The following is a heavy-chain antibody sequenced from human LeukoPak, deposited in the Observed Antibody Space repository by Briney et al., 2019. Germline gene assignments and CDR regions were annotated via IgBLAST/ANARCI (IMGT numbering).Heavy chain of an antibody. CDR2: IYSGGST. Sequence: GGSLRHSCAASGFSVSRKYMNWVRRAPGKGLEWVSGIYSGGSTYCADSVKGIYTISRDNSKNTLYLQINSLRAEDSAVYYCAPSFGRGAFDIWGKGTMVTVS. CDR1: GFSVSRKY. CDR3: APSFGRGAFDI. D-gene: IGHD1-14*01. V-gene: IGHV3-66*01. J-gene: IGHJ3*02.